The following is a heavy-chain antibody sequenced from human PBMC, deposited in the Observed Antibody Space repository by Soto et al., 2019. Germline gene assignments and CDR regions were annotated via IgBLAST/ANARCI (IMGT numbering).Heavy chain of an antibody. CDR1: GFTFTSSA. Sequence: ASVKVSCKASGFTFTSSAVQWVRQARGQRLEWIGWIVVGSGNTNYAQKFQERVTITRDMSTSTAYMELSSLRSEDTAVYYCAAAPRDPITIFGADYWGQGTLVTVSS. V-gene: IGHV1-58*01. D-gene: IGHD3-3*01. CDR2: IVVGSGNT. J-gene: IGHJ4*02. CDR3: AAAPRDPITIFGADY.